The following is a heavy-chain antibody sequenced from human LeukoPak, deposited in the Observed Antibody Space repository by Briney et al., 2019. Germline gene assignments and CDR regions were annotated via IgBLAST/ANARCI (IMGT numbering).Heavy chain of an antibody. J-gene: IGHJ4*02. Sequence: WGSLRLSCVASGFTFSRYGMHWVRQAPGKGLEWVAVISYDGNNKYNADSVKGRFTISRDNSKNTLYLQMNSLRAEDTAVYYCAKDRDDYGATYFFDYWGPGTLVTVSS. V-gene: IGHV3-30*18. CDR2: ISYDGNNK. CDR1: GFTFSRYG. D-gene: IGHD5-24*01. CDR3: AKDRDDYGATYFFDY.